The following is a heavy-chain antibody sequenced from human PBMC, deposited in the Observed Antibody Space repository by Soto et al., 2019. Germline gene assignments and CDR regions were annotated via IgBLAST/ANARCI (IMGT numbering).Heavy chain of an antibody. V-gene: IGHV4-4*07. D-gene: IGHD3-10*01. CDR2: ISTSGTT. CDR3: ARDRTVRGDWFDP. CDR1: GGSISSYY. J-gene: IGHJ5*02. Sequence: SETLSLTCTVSGGSISSYYWTWIRQPAGKGLEWIGRISTSGTTNYNPSLKSRVTMSVDTSKNQFSLKLSSVTAADTAVYCCARDRTVRGDWFDPWGQGTLVTVSS.